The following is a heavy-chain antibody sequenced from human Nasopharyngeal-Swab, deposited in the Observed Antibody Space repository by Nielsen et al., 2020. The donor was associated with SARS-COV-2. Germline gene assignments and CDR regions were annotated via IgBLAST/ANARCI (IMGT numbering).Heavy chain of an antibody. V-gene: IGHV3-74*01. J-gene: IGHJ4*02. Sequence: GESLKISCAASGFTFSSYGMHWVRQAPGKGLVWVSRISEDGSITTYADSVKGRFTISGDNAKNTLFLQMHSLRADDTAIYYCASQLGHPDSWGQGTLVTVSS. CDR1: GFTFSSYG. CDR3: ASQLGHPDS. D-gene: IGHD2-2*01. CDR2: ISEDGSIT.